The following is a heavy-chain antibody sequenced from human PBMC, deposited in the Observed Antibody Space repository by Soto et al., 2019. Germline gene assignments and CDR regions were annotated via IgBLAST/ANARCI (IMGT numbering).Heavy chain of an antibody. J-gene: IGHJ3*02. D-gene: IGHD3-3*01. CDR1: GFTVSSNY. V-gene: IGHV3-53*01. CDR2: IYSGGST. Sequence: GGSLRLSCAASGFTVSSNYMILVRQAPGKGLEWVSVIYSGGSTYYADSVKGRFTISRDNSKNTLYLQMNSLRAEDTAVYYCARDHSSGTTYAFDIWGQGTMVTVSS. CDR3: ARDHSSGTTYAFDI.